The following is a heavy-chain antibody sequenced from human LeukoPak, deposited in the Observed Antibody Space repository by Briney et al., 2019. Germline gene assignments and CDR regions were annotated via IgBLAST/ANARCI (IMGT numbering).Heavy chain of an antibody. V-gene: IGHV1-69*05. D-gene: IGHD3-10*01. CDR1: GGTFSSYA. J-gene: IGHJ6*02. CDR3: ARGSMVRGVTGFVDYYYYGMDV. CDR2: IIPIFGTA. Sequence: SVKVSCKASGGTFSSYAISWVRQAPGQGLEWMGGIIPIFGTANYAQKFQGRVTITRDTSASTAYMELSSLRSEDTAVYYCARGSMVRGVTGFVDYYYYGMDVWGQGTTVTVSS.